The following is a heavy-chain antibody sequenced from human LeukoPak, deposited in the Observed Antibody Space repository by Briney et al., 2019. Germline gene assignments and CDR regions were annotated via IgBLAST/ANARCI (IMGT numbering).Heavy chain of an antibody. D-gene: IGHD1-1*01. CDR2: VGIDSGNT. CDR1: GFTFSDYS. Sequence: GGSLRLSCAASGFTFSDYSMNWVRQAPRKGLEWISWVGIDSGNTKYADSVKGRFTISGEKAKNSLYLQMSSLRVEDTAVYYCARDHNYAFDNWGQGTLVTVSS. V-gene: IGHV3-48*01. CDR3: ARDHNYAFDN. J-gene: IGHJ4*02.